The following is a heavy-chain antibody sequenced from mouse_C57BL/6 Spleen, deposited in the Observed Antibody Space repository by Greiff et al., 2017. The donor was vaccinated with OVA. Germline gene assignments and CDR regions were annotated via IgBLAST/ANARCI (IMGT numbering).Heavy chain of an antibody. Sequence: EVQLQQSGPGLVKPSQSLSLTCSVTGYSITSGYYWNWIRQFPGNKLEWMGYISYDGSNNYNPSLKNRISITRDTTKNQFFLKLNSVTTEDTATYYCASHYGSSWFAYWGQGTLDTVSA. J-gene: IGHJ3*01. CDR2: ISYDGSN. CDR1: GYSITSGYY. V-gene: IGHV3-6*01. D-gene: IGHD1-1*01. CDR3: ASHYGSSWFAY.